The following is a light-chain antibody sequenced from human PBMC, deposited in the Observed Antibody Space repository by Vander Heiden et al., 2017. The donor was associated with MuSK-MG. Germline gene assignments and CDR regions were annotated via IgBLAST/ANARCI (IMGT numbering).Light chain of an antibody. CDR3: FLSYSGVVV. CDR1: TGSVTSGHY. V-gene: IGLV7-46*01. CDR2: DTT. J-gene: IGLJ2*01. Sequence: QAVVTQEPSLTVSPGGTVTLTCGSSTGSVTSGHYPYWFQQKPGQAPRTLIYDTTNKHSWTPARFSGSLLGGKAALTLSGAQPEDEADYYCFLSYSGVVVFGGGTKLTVL.